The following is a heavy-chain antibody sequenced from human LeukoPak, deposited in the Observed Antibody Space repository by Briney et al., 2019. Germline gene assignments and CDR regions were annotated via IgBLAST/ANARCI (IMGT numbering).Heavy chain of an antibody. CDR2: IYDSGST. CDR3: ARDLGIGTWFDL. V-gene: IGHV4-59*01. D-gene: IGHD6-13*01. CDR1: GVAISSYD. Sequence: SETLSLSCAVSGVAISSYDWSWVRQPPGKGLEWIGYIYDSGSTNYNPSLKSRVTISVDTSKNQFSLKLSSVTAADTAVYYCARDLGIGTWFDLWGQGTLVTVSS. J-gene: IGHJ5*02.